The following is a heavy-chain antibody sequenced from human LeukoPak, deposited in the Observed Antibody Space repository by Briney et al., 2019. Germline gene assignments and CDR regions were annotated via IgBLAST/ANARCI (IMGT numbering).Heavy chain of an antibody. CDR3: TTHSRIAAAGTFDY. D-gene: IGHD6-13*01. CDR1: GFTFSNYA. Sequence: GGSLRLSCAASGFTFSNYAMSWLRQAPGKGLEWVGRIKSKTDGGTTDYAAPVKGRFTISRDDSKNALYLQMNSLETEDTAVYYCTTHSRIAAAGTFDYWGQGTLVTVSS. J-gene: IGHJ4*02. V-gene: IGHV3-15*01. CDR2: IKSKTDGGTT.